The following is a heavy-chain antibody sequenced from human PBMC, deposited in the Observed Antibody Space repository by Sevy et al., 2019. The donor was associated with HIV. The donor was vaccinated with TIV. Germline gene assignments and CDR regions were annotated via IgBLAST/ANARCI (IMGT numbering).Heavy chain of an antibody. CDR3: AKGYCSGGSCPRDYYYYGMDV. CDR1: GFTFSSYA. J-gene: IGHJ6*02. D-gene: IGHD2-15*01. Sequence: GGSLRLSCAASGFTFSSYAMNWVRQAPWKGLEWVSSISASSRSTYYADSVEGRFTISRDNSKNTLYLQMNSLRGDDTAVYYCAKGYCSGGSCPRDYYYYGMDVWGQGTTVTVSS. CDR2: ISASSRST. V-gene: IGHV3-23*01.